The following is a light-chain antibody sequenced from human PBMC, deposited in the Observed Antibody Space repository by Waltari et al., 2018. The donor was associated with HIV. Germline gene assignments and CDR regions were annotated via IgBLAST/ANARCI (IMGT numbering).Light chain of an antibody. CDR1: SSDIGYFDY. Sequence: SALTQPRSVSGSPGQSVTISCTGTSSDIGYFDYVSWYQQYPGKAPKVIIYEVSQRPSGVPDRFTASKSSITASLTISGLQDEDEAHYYCCSYAGAYTYVFGTGTKVTVL. V-gene: IGLV2-11*01. CDR3: CSYAGAYTYV. J-gene: IGLJ1*01. CDR2: EVS.